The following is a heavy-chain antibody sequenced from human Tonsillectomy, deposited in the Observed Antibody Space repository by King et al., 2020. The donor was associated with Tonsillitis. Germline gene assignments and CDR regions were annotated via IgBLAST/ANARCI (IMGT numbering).Heavy chain of an antibody. D-gene: IGHD2-21*01. V-gene: IGHV1-3*01. CDR3: ARRGEIPYNFDY. J-gene: IGHJ4*02. Sequence: VTISRDTSATTAYMDLSSLTSEDTAVYYCARRGEIPYNFDYWGQGTLVTVSS.